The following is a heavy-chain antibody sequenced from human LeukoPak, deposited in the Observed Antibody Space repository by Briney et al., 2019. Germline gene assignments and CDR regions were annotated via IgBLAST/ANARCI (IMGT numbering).Heavy chain of an antibody. V-gene: IGHV1-46*01. D-gene: IGHD2-15*01. Sequence: ASVKVSCKTSGYSFIDYYIHWVRQAPGQGLECMGIINPSGGSTSYAQKFQGRVTMTRDTSTSTVYMELSSLRSEDTAVYYCARDYCSGGSCYPRFDPWGQGTLVTVSS. CDR3: ARDYCSGGSCYPRFDP. CDR1: GYSFIDYY. J-gene: IGHJ5*02. CDR2: INPSGGST.